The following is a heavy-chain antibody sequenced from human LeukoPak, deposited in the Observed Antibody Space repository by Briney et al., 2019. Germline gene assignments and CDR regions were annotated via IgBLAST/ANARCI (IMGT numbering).Heavy chain of an antibody. V-gene: IGHV4-59*01. Sequence: PSETLSLTCTVSGGSISTYYGSWIRQPPGKGLEWIGYIYYSGSTNYNPSLKSRVTMSVDSSENQFSLRLSSVTAADTAVYYCARGYGVYFSGMDVWGQGTLVAVSS. CDR3: ARGYGVYFSGMDV. CDR1: GGSISTYY. CDR2: IYYSGST. D-gene: IGHD4-17*01. J-gene: IGHJ6*02.